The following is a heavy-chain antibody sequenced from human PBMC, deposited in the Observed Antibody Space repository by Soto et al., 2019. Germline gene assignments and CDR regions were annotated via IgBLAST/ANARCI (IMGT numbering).Heavy chain of an antibody. Sequence: SETLSLTCTVSGGSIRSGDYYWSWIRQPPGKGLEWIGYIYYSGSTYYNPSLKSRVTISVDTSKNQFSLKLSSVTAADTAVYYCARAPYYYDSSGYYRDFDYWGQGTLVTVSS. V-gene: IGHV4-30-4*01. CDR3: ARAPYYYDSSGYYRDFDY. CDR1: GGSIRSGDYY. J-gene: IGHJ4*02. CDR2: IYYSGST. D-gene: IGHD3-22*01.